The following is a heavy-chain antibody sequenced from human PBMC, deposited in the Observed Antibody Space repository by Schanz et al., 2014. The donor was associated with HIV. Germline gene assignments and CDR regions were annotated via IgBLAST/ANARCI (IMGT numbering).Heavy chain of an antibody. V-gene: IGHV1-18*01. J-gene: IGHJ6*02. CDR3: ARDGEPYGIDV. D-gene: IGHD2-21*01. CDR2: ISGYNGNT. CDR1: GYTFINYG. Sequence: QVQLVQSGAEVKKSGASVKVSCKASGYTFINYGISWVRQAPGQGLEWMGWISGYNGNTNYAQKIQGRVTMTRDTSTTTAYMELRGLRPDDTAIYYCARDGEPYGIDVWGQGTPVTVSS.